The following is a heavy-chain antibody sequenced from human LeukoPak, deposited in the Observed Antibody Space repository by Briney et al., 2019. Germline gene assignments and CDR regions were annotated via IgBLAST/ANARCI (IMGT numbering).Heavy chain of an antibody. CDR1: GGSFSGYY. CDR3: ARQFSGRFDP. J-gene: IGHJ5*02. CDR2: INHSGST. D-gene: IGHD1-26*01. Sequence: SETLSLTCAVYGGSFSGYYWSWIRQPPGKGLEWIGEINHSGSTNYNPSLKSRVTISVDTSKNQFSLKLSSVTAADTAVYYCARQFSGRFDPWGQGTLVTVSS. V-gene: IGHV4-34*01.